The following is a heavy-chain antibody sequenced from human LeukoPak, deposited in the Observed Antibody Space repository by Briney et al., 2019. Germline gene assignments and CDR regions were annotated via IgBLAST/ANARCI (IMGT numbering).Heavy chain of an antibody. J-gene: IGHJ4*02. CDR2: ISGSGGST. Sequence: GGSLRLSCSTSGFTFSTYAMSWVRQAPGKGLEWVSAISGSGGSTYYADSVKGRFTISRDNSKNTLYLQMNSLRAEDTAVYYCAKDRERKYYYDSSGYYPFDYWGQGTLVTVSS. CDR3: AKDRERKYYYDSSGYYPFDY. CDR1: GFTFSTYA. D-gene: IGHD3-22*01. V-gene: IGHV3-23*01.